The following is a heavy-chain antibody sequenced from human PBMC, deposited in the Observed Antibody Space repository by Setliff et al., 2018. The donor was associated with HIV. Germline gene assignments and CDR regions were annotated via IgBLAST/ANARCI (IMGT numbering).Heavy chain of an antibody. CDR3: ARVFQSYFFDF. Sequence: PGGSLRLSCAASGFTFSSYGMHWVRQAPGKGLEWVAVIWYDGSEKYYADSVKGRFTISRDKSKNTLYLQMNSLRTEDTAVYYCARVFQSYFFDFWGQGTLVTVSS. CDR2: IWYDGSEK. J-gene: IGHJ4*02. V-gene: IGHV3-33*01. CDR1: GFTFSSYG. D-gene: IGHD3-3*01.